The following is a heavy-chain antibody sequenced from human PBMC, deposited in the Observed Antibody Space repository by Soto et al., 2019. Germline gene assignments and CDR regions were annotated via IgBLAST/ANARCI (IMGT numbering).Heavy chain of an antibody. V-gene: IGHV1-8*01. Sequence: QVQLVQSGAEVKKPGASVKVSCKASGYTFTSYDINWVRQATGQGLEWMGWMNPNSGNTGYAQKFQGRVTMTRNTSIITAYMELSSLRSEDTAVYYCARVRGPWYSGSYRYDYWGQGTLVTVSS. D-gene: IGHD1-26*01. CDR2: MNPNSGNT. CDR3: ARVRGPWYSGSYRYDY. J-gene: IGHJ4*02. CDR1: GYTFTSYD.